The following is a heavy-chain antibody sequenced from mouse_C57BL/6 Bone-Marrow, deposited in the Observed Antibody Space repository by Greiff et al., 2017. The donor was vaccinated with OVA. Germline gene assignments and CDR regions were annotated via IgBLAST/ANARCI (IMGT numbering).Heavy chain of an antibody. CDR3: ARGAYYGSSYRYFDV. J-gene: IGHJ1*03. CDR1: GFTFSSYG. Sequence: DVKLVESGGDLVKPGGSLKLSCAASGFTFSSYGMSWVRQTPDKRLEWVATISSGGSYTYYPDSVKGRFTISRDNAKNTLYLQVSSLKSEDTAVYYCARGAYYGSSYRYFDVWGTGTTVTVSS. CDR2: ISSGGSYT. V-gene: IGHV5-6*02. D-gene: IGHD1-1*01.